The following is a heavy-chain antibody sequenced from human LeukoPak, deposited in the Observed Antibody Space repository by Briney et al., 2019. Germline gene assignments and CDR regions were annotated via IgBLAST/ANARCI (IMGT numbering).Heavy chain of an antibody. Sequence: PSETLSLTCAVYGGSFSGYYWSWIRQPPGKGLEWIGEINHSGSTNYNPSLKSRVTISVDTSKNQFSLKLSSVTAADTAVYYCARFNMATIIGLDYWGQGTLVTVSS. CDR3: ARFNMATIIGLDY. CDR1: GGSFSGYY. V-gene: IGHV4-34*01. D-gene: IGHD5-24*01. CDR2: INHSGST. J-gene: IGHJ4*02.